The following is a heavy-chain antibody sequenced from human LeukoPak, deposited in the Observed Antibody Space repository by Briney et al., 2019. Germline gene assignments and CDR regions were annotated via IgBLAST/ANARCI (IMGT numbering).Heavy chain of an antibody. D-gene: IGHD1-14*01. J-gene: IGHJ4*02. CDR1: GFIFTGYF. Sequence: GGSLRLSCAASGFIFTGYFMSWVRQAPGKGLEWVASIKHDGSEKYYVDSVRGRFTISRDNDKKSIYLQMDSLRDEDTAVYYCARGNRGLSPDYWGQGTLVTVSS. V-gene: IGHV3-7*01. CDR3: ARGNRGLSPDY. CDR2: IKHDGSEK.